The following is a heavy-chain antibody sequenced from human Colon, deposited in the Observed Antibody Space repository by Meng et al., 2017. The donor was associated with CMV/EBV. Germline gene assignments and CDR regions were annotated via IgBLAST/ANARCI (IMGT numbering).Heavy chain of an antibody. V-gene: IGHV3-23*03. Sequence: GGSLRLSCAASGFTFSNAWMRWVRQAPGKGLEWVSVIYSGGSSTYYADSVKGRFTISRDNSKNTLYLQMNSLRAEDTAVYYCAKQRAMVLDYWGQGTLVTVSS. J-gene: IGHJ4*02. CDR1: GFTFSNAW. CDR2: IYSGGSST. CDR3: AKQRAMVLDY. D-gene: IGHD5-18*01.